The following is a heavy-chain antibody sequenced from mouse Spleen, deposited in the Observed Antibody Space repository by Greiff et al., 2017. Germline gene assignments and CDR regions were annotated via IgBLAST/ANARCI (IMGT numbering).Heavy chain of an antibody. CDR3: ARLGPSTMITTGTFAY. CDR2: IYPGSGST. V-gene: IGHV1-55*01. J-gene: IGHJ3*01. Sequence: QVQLQQPGAELVKPGASVKMSCKASGYTFTSYWITWVKQRPGQGLEWLGDIYPGSGSTNYNEKFKSKATLTVDTSSSTAYMQLSSLTSEDSAVYYCARLGPSTMITTGTFAYWGQGTLVTVSA. D-gene: IGHD2-4*01. CDR1: GYTFTSYW.